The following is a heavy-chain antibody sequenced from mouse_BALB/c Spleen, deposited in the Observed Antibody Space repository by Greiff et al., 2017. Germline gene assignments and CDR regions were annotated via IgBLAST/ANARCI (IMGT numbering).Heavy chain of an antibody. J-gene: IGHJ3*01. CDR3: ARGIGVYDYAY. CDR1: GYSITSDYA. CDR2: ISYSGST. Sequence: VQLQQSGPGLVKPSQSLSLTCTVTGYSITSDYAWNWIRQFPGNKLEWMGYISYSGSTSYNPSLKSRISITRDTSKNQFFLQLNSVTTEDTATYYCARGIGVYDYAYWGQGTLVTVSA. D-gene: IGHD2-4*01. V-gene: IGHV3-2*02.